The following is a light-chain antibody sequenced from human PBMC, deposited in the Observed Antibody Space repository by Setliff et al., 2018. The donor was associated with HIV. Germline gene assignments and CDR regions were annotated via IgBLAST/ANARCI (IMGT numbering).Light chain of an antibody. CDR1: SSDVGGHSL. Sequence: QSALTQPASVSGSPGQSITISCTGTSSDVGGHSLVSWYQQHPGKAPKLMIYEGIKRPSGVSIRFSGSKSGNKASLAISGLQAEDEADYYCCSYAGSSTYVFGTGTKVTVL. CDR3: CSYAGSSTYV. CDR2: EGI. V-gene: IGLV2-23*01. J-gene: IGLJ1*01.